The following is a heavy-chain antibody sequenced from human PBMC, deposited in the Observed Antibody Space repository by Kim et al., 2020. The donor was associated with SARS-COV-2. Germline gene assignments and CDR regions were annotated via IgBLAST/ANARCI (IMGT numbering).Heavy chain of an antibody. J-gene: IGHJ1*01. V-gene: IGHV3-7*01. CDR3: ATTGIHKYFLV. Sequence: GGSLRLSCVASGFTFSNYWMTWVRQAPGKGLEWVANIKEDGSDKYYVDSVKGRFIISRDNAKNSLYLQMNSLRAEDTAIYYCATTGIHKYFLVWGQGTLVTVSS. CDR2: IKEDGSDK. D-gene: IGHD7-27*01. CDR1: GFTFSNYW.